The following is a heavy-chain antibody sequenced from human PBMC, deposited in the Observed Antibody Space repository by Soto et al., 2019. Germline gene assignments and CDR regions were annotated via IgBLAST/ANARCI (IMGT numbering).Heavy chain of an antibody. CDR1: GGSISSYY. Sequence: PSETLSLTFTVSGGSISSYYWSWIRQPAGKGLEWIGRIYTSGSTNYNPSLKSRVTMSVDTSKNQFSLKLSSVTAADTAVYYCATDGGSTNWNYEFFPCLDDWGQGTTLTISS. J-gene: IGHJ6*02. CDR2: IYTSGST. D-gene: IGHD1-7*01. CDR3: ATDGGSTNWNYEFFPCLDD. V-gene: IGHV4-4*07.